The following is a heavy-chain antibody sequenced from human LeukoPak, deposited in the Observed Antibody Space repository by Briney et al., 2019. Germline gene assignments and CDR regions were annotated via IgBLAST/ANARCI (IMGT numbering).Heavy chain of an antibody. Sequence: SVKVSCKASGGTFSSYAISWVRQAPGQGLEWMGGIIPIFGTANYAQKFQGRVTITADEYTSTAYMELSSLRSEDTAVYYCASESRFGELSLDYWGQGTLVTVSS. J-gene: IGHJ4*02. CDR1: GGTFSSYA. V-gene: IGHV1-69*13. CDR2: IIPIFGTA. D-gene: IGHD3-10*01. CDR3: ASESRFGELSLDY.